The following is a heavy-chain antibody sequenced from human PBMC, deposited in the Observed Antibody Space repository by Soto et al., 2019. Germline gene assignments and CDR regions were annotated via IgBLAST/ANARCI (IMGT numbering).Heavy chain of an antibody. D-gene: IGHD2-15*01. Sequence: SETLSLTCSVSGDSISTVDYFWAWIRQPPGQALEYIGYIYKSTTTYYNPSFESRVAISLDTSKSQFSLNVSSVTAADTAVYFCARGRYCLTGRCFPNWFDSWGQGTLVTVS. CDR3: ARGRYCLTGRCFPNWFDS. J-gene: IGHJ5*01. CDR1: GDSISTVDYF. CDR2: IYKSTTT. V-gene: IGHV4-30-4*01.